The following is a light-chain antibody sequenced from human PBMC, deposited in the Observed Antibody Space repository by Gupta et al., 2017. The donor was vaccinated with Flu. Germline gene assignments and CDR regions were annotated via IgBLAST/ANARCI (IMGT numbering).Light chain of an antibody. V-gene: IGLV2-18*02. CDR3: GSYTSSYTYV. Sequence: QSALPQPASVSGSPGESVTLSCTATSSDVGAYNRVSWYQQSPGTAPKLMIYEVSHRPSGVPDRFSGSKSGNTASLTISGLQGEDEADYYCGSYTSSYTYVFGTGTKVTVL. J-gene: IGLJ1*01. CDR1: SSDVGAYNR. CDR2: EVS.